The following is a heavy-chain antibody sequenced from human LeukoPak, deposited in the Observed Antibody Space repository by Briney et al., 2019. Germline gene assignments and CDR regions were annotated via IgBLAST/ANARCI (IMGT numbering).Heavy chain of an antibody. CDR2: IYYSGST. J-gene: IGHJ4*02. V-gene: IGHV4-59*08. Sequence: KPSETLSLTCTVSGGSISSYYWSWIRQPPGKGLEWIGYIYYSGSTNYNPSLKSRVTISVDTSENQFSLKLSSVTAADTAVYYCASSPGGSSWGLFDYWGQGTLVTVSS. CDR3: ASSPGGSSWGLFDY. CDR1: GGSISSYY. D-gene: IGHD6-13*01.